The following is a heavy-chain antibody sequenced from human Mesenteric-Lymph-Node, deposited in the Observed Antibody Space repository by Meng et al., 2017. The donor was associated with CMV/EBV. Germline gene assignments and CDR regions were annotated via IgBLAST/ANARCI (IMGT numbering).Heavy chain of an antibody. CDR1: GGSISSSNW. J-gene: IGHJ4*02. Sequence: VAGGSISSSNWLSWVRQPPGKGLEWIGEIYHSGSTNYNPSLKSRVTISVDKSKNQFSLKLSSVTAADTAVYYCAGTAIRVGATTFVYWGQGTLVTVSS. V-gene: IGHV4-4*02. CDR2: IYHSGST. CDR3: AGTAIRVGATTFVY. D-gene: IGHD1-26*01.